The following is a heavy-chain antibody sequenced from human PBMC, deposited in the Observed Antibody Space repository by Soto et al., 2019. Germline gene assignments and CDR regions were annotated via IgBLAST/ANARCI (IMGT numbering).Heavy chain of an antibody. CDR3: AREGSSGYYEDY. CDR1: GGSFSGYY. V-gene: IGHV4-34*01. D-gene: IGHD3-22*01. Sequence: QVQLQQWGAGLLKPSETLSLTCAVYGGSFSGYYWSWIRQPPGKGLEWIGEINHSGSTNYNPSLKSRVIISVDTSKNQFSLKLSSVTAADTAVYYCAREGSSGYYEDYWGQGTLVTVSS. J-gene: IGHJ4*02. CDR2: INHSGST.